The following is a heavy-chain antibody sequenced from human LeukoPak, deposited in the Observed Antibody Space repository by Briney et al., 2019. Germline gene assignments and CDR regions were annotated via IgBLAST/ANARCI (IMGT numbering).Heavy chain of an antibody. CDR3: ARGFYYDFWSGYYPI. D-gene: IGHD3-3*01. CDR1: GGSISLSYYY. V-gene: IGHV4-39*02. J-gene: IGHJ3*02. CDR2: VYYSGTT. Sequence: SETLSLACSVSGGSISLSYYYWGWIRQPPGKALEWIGSVYYSGTTSYNPSLKSRVTISVDMSKNHFSLRLSSVTAADTAVYYCARGFYYDFWSGYYPIWGQGTMVTVSS.